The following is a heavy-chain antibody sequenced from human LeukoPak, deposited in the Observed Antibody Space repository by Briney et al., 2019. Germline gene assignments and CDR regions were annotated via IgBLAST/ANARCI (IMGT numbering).Heavy chain of an antibody. CDR1: GDSISSSSYY. D-gene: IGHD3-10*01. CDR2: IYYSGST. Sequence: PSETLSLTCTVSGDSISSSSYYWGWIRQPPGKGLEWIGTIYYSGSTYYNPSLKSRVTMSVDTSKNQFSLKLNSMTAADTAVYYCAASHRELLSVFSFAYWGQGTLVTVSS. CDR3: AASHRELLSVFSFAY. V-gene: IGHV4-39*07. J-gene: IGHJ4*02.